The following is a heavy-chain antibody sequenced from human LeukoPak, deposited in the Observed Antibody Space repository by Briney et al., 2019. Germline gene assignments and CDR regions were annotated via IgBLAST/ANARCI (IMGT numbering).Heavy chain of an antibody. CDR1: GGSFSGYY. CDR2: INHSGST. CDR3: AVHYMDYVWGSYSSSPIHFDY. D-gene: IGHD3-16*02. V-gene: IGHV4-34*01. J-gene: IGHJ4*02. Sequence: SETLSLTCAVYGGSFSGYYWSWIRQPPGKWLEWIGEINHSGSTNYNPSLKSRVTISVDTSKNQFSLKLSSVTAADTAVYYCAVHYMDYVWGSYSSSPIHFDYWGQGTLVTVSS.